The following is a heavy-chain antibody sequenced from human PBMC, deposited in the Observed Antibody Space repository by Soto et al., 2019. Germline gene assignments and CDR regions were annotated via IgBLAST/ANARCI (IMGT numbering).Heavy chain of an antibody. J-gene: IGHJ4*02. CDR3: ARLGGYYQALDS. D-gene: IGHD3-22*01. CDR1: GGSINNYY. CDR2: IYYAGST. V-gene: IGHV4-59*08. Sequence: QVQLQESGPGLVKPSETLSLTCTVSGGSINNYYWRWIRQPPGKGLEFIGYIYYAGSTTYNPSLKSRVTISVDTSKNQFALKLTSVTAADTAVYYCARLGGYYQALDSWGQGTLLTVSS.